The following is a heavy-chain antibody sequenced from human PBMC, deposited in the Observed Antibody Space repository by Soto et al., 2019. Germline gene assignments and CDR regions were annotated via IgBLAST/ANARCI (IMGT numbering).Heavy chain of an antibody. V-gene: IGHV1-69*12. Sequence: QVQLVQSGAEVKKPGSSVKVSCKASGGTFSSYAISWVRQAPGQGLEWMGGIIPIFGTANYAQKFQGRVTSTADESTSTAYMELSSLRSEDTAVYYCARDRSDYVLTYYYYGMDVWGQGTTVTVSS. CDR1: GGTFSSYA. D-gene: IGHD4-17*01. J-gene: IGHJ6*02. CDR2: IIPIFGTA. CDR3: ARDRSDYVLTYYYYGMDV.